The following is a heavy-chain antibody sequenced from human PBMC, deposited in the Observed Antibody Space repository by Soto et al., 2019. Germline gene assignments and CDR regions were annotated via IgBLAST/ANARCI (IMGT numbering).Heavy chain of an antibody. CDR3: ARDQIAAAGTRVPYGMDV. D-gene: IGHD6-13*01. J-gene: IGHJ6*02. Sequence: EVQLVESGGGLVKPGGSLRLSCAASGFTFSSYSMNWVRQAPGKGLEWVSSISSSSSYIYYADSVKGRFTISRDNAKNSLYLQMNSLRAEDTAVYYCARDQIAAAGTRVPYGMDVWGQGTTVTVSS. CDR1: GFTFSSYS. CDR2: ISSSSSYI. V-gene: IGHV3-21*01.